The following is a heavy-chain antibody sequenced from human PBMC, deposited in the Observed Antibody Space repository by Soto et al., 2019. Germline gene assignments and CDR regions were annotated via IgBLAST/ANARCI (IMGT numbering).Heavy chain of an antibody. CDR2: ISSSSSYI. CDR3: ARVDSCAFDT. V-gene: IGHV3-21*01. D-gene: IGHD4-4*01. J-gene: IGHJ3*02. CDR1: GFTFSSYS. Sequence: PGGSLSLSCAASGFTFSSYSMNWFRQAPGKGLEWVSSISSSSSYIYYAASVKSRFTISRDNAKNSLYLQMNSLRAEDTAVYYCARVDSCAFDTWGQGTMVTVSS.